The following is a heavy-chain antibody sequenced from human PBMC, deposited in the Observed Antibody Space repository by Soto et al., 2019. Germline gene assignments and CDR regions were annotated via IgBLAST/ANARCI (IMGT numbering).Heavy chain of an antibody. Sequence: QVQLVQSGAEVKKPGASVMLSCKASGYTFTTYFMHWVRQAPGQGLQWIGIINTSVGNTNYEQTFQGRVNMIRDTSTSTVYMELSRLRSEDTALYYCARGNYGTASFGAFDTWGQGTMVTVSS. CDR2: INTSVGNT. D-gene: IGHD3-10*01. CDR1: GYTFTTYF. J-gene: IGHJ3*02. CDR3: ARGNYGTASFGAFDT. V-gene: IGHV1-46*03.